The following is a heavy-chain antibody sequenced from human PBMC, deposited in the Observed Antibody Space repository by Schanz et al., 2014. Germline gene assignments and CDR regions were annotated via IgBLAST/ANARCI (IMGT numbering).Heavy chain of an antibody. Sequence: QVQLVQSGAEVKKPGASVKVSCKASGYTFTSYSIHWVRQAPGQGLEWMGRVIPILGVTHYAQKFQGRVTITADKSTTTAYMELNSLNSDDTAVYYCATLDYADSVSWGQGTLXTVSA. J-gene: IGHJ5*02. D-gene: IGHD4-17*01. CDR2: VIPILGVT. V-gene: IGHV1-69*02. CDR3: ATLDYADSVS. CDR1: GYTFTSYS.